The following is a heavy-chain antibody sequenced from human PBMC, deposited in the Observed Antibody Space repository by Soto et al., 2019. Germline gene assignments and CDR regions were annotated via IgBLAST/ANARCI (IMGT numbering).Heavy chain of an antibody. CDR3: ARGGSGYTWFNEF. CDR2: IIPVFQTA. Sequence: QEQLVQSGAEVKKPGSSVKVSCKASGGLFSSYPISWVRQVPGQGLGWRGGIIPVFQTAYYTQRFQGRVTITADESTNTAYMELSSLRSEDTAIYYCARGGSGYTWFNEFWGQGTLVTVSS. CDR1: GGLFSSYP. J-gene: IGHJ4*02. V-gene: IGHV1-69*01. D-gene: IGHD3-22*01.